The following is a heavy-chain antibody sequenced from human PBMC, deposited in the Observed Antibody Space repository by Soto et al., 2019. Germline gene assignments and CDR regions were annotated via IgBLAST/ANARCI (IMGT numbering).Heavy chain of an antibody. J-gene: IGHJ6*03. D-gene: IGHD3-10*01. Sequence: LVTQRLTCTVVGGNSRSYDWRWIRQPPGKGLEWIGYIYYSGSTNYNPSLKSRVTISVDTSKNQFSLKLSSVTAADTAVYYCARGVLWFGELLPMAYYYYYYMDVWGKGTTVTVSS. CDR2: IYYSGST. CDR3: ARGVLWFGELLPMAYYYYYYMDV. CDR1: GGNSRSYD. V-gene: IGHV4-59*01.